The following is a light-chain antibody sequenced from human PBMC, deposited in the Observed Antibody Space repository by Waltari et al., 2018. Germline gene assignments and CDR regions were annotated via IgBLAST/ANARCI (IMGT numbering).Light chain of an antibody. CDR3: QQFDDWPYT. V-gene: IGKV3-15*01. CDR1: QDIRKN. Sequence: TQSPDTLSLSPGERAALSCRASQDIRKNIAWYSQRPGQAPRLLSYRSSTRATNVPARFTGSGSGTDYTLTISSLQSEDFAVYFCQQFDDWPYTFGQGTRLQIK. CDR2: RSS. J-gene: IGKJ2*01.